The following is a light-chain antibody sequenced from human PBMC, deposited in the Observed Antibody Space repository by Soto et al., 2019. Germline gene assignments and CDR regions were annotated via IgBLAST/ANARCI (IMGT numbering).Light chain of an antibody. V-gene: IGKV3-15*01. CDR2: GAS. Sequence: EIVMTQSPATLSVSPGERATLSCRASQSVGSNLAWFQQKPGQAPRLLIYGASTRATGIPARFNGSGSGTEFTLTISSLQSEDFVVYYCQQYNNWPRTFGPGTKVDIK. J-gene: IGKJ3*01. CDR1: QSVGSN. CDR3: QQYNNWPRT.